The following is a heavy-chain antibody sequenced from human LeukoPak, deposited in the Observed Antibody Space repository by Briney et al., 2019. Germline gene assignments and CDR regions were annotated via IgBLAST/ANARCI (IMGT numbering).Heavy chain of an antibody. CDR3: ARESLVGGDYYYYYGMDV. Sequence: GGSLRLSCAASGFTFSSYAMSWVRQAPGKGLEWVSVIYSGGSTYYADSVKGRFTISRDNSKNTLYLQMNSLRAEDTAVYYCARESLVGGDYYYYYGMDVWGQGTTVTVSS. J-gene: IGHJ6*02. CDR1: GFTFSSYA. V-gene: IGHV3-53*01. CDR2: IYSGGST. D-gene: IGHD1-26*01.